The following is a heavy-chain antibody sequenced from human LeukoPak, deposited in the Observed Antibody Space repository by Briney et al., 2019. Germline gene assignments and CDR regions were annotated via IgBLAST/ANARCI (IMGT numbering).Heavy chain of an antibody. CDR3: ARRKRIQLWVIDY. Sequence: KPSETLSLTCAVYGGSFSGYYWSWIRQPPGKGLEWIGEINHSGSTNYNPSLKSRVTISVDTSKNQFSLKLSSATAADTAVYYCARRKRIQLWVIDYWGQGTLVTVSS. CDR1: GGSFSGYY. V-gene: IGHV4-34*01. D-gene: IGHD5-18*01. CDR2: INHSGST. J-gene: IGHJ4*02.